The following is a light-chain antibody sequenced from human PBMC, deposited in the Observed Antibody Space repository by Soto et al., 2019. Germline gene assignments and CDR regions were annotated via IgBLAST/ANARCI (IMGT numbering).Light chain of an antibody. CDR1: SSDGGGYNY. V-gene: IGLV2-14*01. CDR3: SSYTSSSIDYV. Sequence: QSALTQPASVSGSPGQSITISCTGTSSDGGGYNYVSWYQQHPGKAPKLMIYEVSNRPSGVSNRFSGSQSVNTASLTISGLQAEDEADYYCSSYTSSSIDYVFGTGTKVTVL. CDR2: EVS. J-gene: IGLJ1*01.